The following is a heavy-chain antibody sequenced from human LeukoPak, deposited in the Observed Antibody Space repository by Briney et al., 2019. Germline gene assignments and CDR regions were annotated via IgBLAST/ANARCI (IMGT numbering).Heavy chain of an antibody. Sequence: SVKVSCKASGGTFSSYAISWVRQAPGQGLEWMGRIIPILGIANYAQRFQGRVTITADKSTSTAYMELSSLRSEDTAVYYCARARFLESRHYYGMDVWGQGTTVTVSS. J-gene: IGHJ6*02. V-gene: IGHV1-69*04. CDR3: ARARFLESRHYYGMDV. CDR1: GGTFSSYA. CDR2: IIPILGIA. D-gene: IGHD3-3*01.